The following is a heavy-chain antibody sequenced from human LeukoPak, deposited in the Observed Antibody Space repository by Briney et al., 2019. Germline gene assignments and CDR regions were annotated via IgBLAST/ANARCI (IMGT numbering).Heavy chain of an antibody. V-gene: IGHV3-21*01. J-gene: IGHJ4*02. Sequence: GGSLRLSCAASGFTFSSYSMNWVRQAPGKGLEWVSSISSSSSYIYYADSVKGRFTTSRDNAKKSLDLQMNSLRAEDTAVYYCARELAGHYYGSGSSFDYWGQGTLVTVSS. CDR3: ARELAGHYYGSGSSFDY. CDR1: GFTFSSYS. CDR2: ISSSSSYI. D-gene: IGHD3-10*01.